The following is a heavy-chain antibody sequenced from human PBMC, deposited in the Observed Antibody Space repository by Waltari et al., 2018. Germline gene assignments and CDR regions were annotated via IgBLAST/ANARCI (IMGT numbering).Heavy chain of an antibody. V-gene: IGHV3-9*01. CDR2: ISWNSGSI. CDR3: ATLLGYCSGGSCYSGIDY. D-gene: IGHD2-15*01. CDR1: GFTFDDYA. Sequence: EVQLVESGGGLVQPGRSLRLSCAASGFTFDDYAMHCVRQAPGKGLEWVSGISWNSGSIGYADSVKGRFTISRDNAKNSLYLQMNSLRAEDTALYYCATLLGYCSGGSCYSGIDYWGQGTLVTVSS. J-gene: IGHJ4*02.